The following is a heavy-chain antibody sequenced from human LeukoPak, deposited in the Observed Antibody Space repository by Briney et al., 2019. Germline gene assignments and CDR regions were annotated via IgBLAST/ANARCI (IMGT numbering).Heavy chain of an antibody. CDR3: VRDGEGVAISVNYWFDP. CDR1: GFTFTSYD. Sequence: ASVKVSCKASGFTFTSYDINWVRQASGRGLEWMGWMNPNNGNTGYAQKFQGRVTMTRDTSISTAYMELRGLRFEDTAVYYCVRDGEGVAISVNYWFDPWGQGTLVTVSS. V-gene: IGHV1-8*01. D-gene: IGHD3-10*01. CDR2: MNPNNGNT. J-gene: IGHJ5*02.